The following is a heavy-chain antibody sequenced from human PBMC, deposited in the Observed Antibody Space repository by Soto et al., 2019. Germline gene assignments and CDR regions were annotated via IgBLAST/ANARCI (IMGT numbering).Heavy chain of an antibody. CDR1: GFTFSSYA. CDR3: AKDVMITFGGVTPDGDY. V-gene: IGHV3-23*01. D-gene: IGHD3-16*01. CDR2: ISGSGGST. J-gene: IGHJ4*02. Sequence: GGSLRLSCAASGFTFSSYAMSWVRQAPGKGLEWVSAISGSGGSTYYADSVKGRFTISRDNSKNTLYLQMNSLRAEDTAVYYCAKDVMITFGGVTPDGDYWGQGTLVTVSS.